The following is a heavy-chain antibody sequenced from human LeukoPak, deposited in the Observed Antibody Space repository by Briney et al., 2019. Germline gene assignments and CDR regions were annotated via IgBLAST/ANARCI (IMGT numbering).Heavy chain of an antibody. CDR3: ARHFDYDTFPDV. CDR2: INHSGST. CDR1: GGSFSGYY. V-gene: IGHV4-34*01. J-gene: IGHJ6*02. D-gene: IGHD3-9*01. Sequence: PSETLSLTCAVYGGSFSGYYWSWIRQPPGKGLEWIGEINHSGSTNYNPSLKSRVTISVDTSKNQFSLKLSSVTAADTAVYYCARHFDYDTFPDVWGQGTTVTVSS.